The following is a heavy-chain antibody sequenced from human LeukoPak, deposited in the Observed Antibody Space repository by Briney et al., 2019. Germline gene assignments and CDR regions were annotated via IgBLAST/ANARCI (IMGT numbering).Heavy chain of an antibody. CDR2: ISNGGSTI. D-gene: IGHD6-19*01. V-gene: IGHV3-11*01. CDR1: GFTFSDYY. J-gene: IGHJ4*02. Sequence: GGSLRLSCAASGFTFSDYYMSWIRQAPGKGLEWVLYISNGGSTIYYADSVKGRFTISRDNAKNSLYLQMNSLRAEDTAIYYCARRSASGWFYFDYWGQGTLVTVSS. CDR3: ARRSASGWFYFDY.